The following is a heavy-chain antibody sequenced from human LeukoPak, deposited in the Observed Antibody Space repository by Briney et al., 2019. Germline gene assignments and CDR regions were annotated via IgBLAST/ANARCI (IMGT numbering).Heavy chain of an antibody. J-gene: IGHJ3*02. Sequence: GGSLRLSCAASGFTFSSYWMHWVRQAPGKGLVWVSRINSDGSSTSYADSVKGRFTISRDNAKNTLYLQMNSLRAEDTAVYYCARAPKYCSGGSCYELPDAFDIWGQGTMVTVSS. D-gene: IGHD2-15*01. CDR1: GFTFSSYW. CDR2: INSDGSST. CDR3: ARAPKYCSGGSCYELPDAFDI. V-gene: IGHV3-74*01.